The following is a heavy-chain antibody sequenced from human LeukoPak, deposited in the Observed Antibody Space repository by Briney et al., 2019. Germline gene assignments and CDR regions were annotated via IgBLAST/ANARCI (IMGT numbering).Heavy chain of an antibody. V-gene: IGHV1-69*02. CDR1: GGTFSSYT. D-gene: IGHD3-3*01. J-gene: IGHJ5*02. Sequence: GSSVKVSCKASGGTFSSYTISWVRQAPGQGLEWMGRIIPILGIANYAQKFQGRVTITADKSTSTAYMELSRLRSEDTAVYYCATCAPIETIFGFRTWGQGTLVTVSS. CDR3: ATCAPIETIFGFRT. CDR2: IIPILGIA.